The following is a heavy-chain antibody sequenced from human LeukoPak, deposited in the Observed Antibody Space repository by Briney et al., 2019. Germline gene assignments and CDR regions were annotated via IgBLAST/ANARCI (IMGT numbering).Heavy chain of an antibody. D-gene: IGHD2-2*01. CDR3: AKERSTTTWYDH. CDR1: GFTFSSYA. CDR2: VSYDGSKK. J-gene: IGHJ4*02. V-gene: IGHV3-30*18. Sequence: GGSLRLSCAASGFTFSSYAMNWVRQAPGKGPEWVAVVSYDGSKKFYGDSVKGRFTISRDNSKNTVYLQMNSLRAEDTALYYCAKERSTTTWYDHWGQGILVTVSS.